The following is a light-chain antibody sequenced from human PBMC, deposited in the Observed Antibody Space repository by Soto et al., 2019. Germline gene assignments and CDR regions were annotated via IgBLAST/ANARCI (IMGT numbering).Light chain of an antibody. V-gene: IGKV1-39*01. Sequence: DIQMTQSPYSLSAAVGDRVTIACRASQNINTYLNWYQQKPGKAPKLLIFDPASMQSGVPSRFSGGGSRTDFTLTITSLEPEDFATYYCQQTSSAPFTFGPGTKVDI. J-gene: IGKJ3*01. CDR2: DPA. CDR1: QNINTY. CDR3: QQTSSAPFT.